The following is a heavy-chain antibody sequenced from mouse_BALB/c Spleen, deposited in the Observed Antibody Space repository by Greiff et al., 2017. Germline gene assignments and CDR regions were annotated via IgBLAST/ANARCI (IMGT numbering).Heavy chain of an antibody. D-gene: IGHD1-1*01. J-gene: IGHJ4*01. Sequence: EVHLVESGGGLVQPGGSRKLSCAASGFTFSSFGMHWVRQAPEKGLEWVAYISSSSSTIYYADTVKGRFTIARDNPENTLFLQMTSLRSEDTAMYYCAREDGSSYGYAMDYWGQGTSVTVSS. CDR1: GFTFSSFG. V-gene: IGHV5-17*02. CDR3: AREDGSSYGYAMDY. CDR2: ISSSSSTI.